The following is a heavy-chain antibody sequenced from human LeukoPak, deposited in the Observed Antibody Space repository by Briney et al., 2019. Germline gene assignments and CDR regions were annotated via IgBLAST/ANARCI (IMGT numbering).Heavy chain of an antibody. Sequence: VRLGGSLRLSCAASGLAFGKYAMAWVRQAPGKGLECVSIISDDSSFTYYLDSVKGRSTIFRDNSKNTLYLHMNSLKAEDTAVYYCAKGRCSGPGCDSFDYWGQGALVTVSS. CDR1: GLAFGKYA. D-gene: IGHD5-12*01. V-gene: IGHV3-23*01. J-gene: IGHJ4*02. CDR3: AKGRCSGPGCDSFDY. CDR2: ISDDSSFT.